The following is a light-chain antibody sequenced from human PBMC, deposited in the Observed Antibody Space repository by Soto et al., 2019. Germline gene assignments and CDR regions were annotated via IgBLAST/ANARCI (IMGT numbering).Light chain of an antibody. CDR3: SSYTSSSTVV. J-gene: IGLJ2*01. V-gene: IGLV2-14*01. CDR2: DVD. Sequence: QSVLTQPASISGSPGQSITISCSGTSSDVGGYNYVSWYQQHPSKAPKLMIYDVDNRPSGVSYRFSGSKSGKTASLTISRLQAEDEADYYCSSYTSSSTVVFGGGTKLTVL. CDR1: SSDVGGYNY.